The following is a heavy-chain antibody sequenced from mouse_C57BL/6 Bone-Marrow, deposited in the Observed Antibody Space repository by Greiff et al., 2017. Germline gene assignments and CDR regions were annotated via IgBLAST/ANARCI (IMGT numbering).Heavy chain of an antibody. J-gene: IGHJ3*01. D-gene: IGHD2-10*01. CDR3: ARDPYYGNYVAFAY. CDR2: ISDGGSYT. CDR1: GFTFSSYA. V-gene: IGHV5-4*01. Sequence: EVQLQQSGGGLVKPGGSLKLSCAASGFTFSSYAMSWVRQTPEKRLEWVATISDGGSYTYYQENVKGRFTISRDNATNTLYLQMSHLKSEDTAMYYWARDPYYGNYVAFAYWGQVTLVTVSA.